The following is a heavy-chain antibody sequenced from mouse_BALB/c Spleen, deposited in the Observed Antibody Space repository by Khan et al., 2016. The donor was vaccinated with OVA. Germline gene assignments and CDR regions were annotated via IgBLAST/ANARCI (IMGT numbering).Heavy chain of an antibody. CDR2: INSGSSTI. CDR1: GFTFSSFG. CDR3: ARGNWAY. D-gene: IGHD4-1*01. Sequence: EVELVESGGGLVQPGGSRKLSCAASGFTFSSFGMHWVRKAPEKGLEWVAYINSGSSTIYYADPVKGRFTISSDNPKNTRFLQMTSLRSEGTAMYYCARGNWAYWGQGTTLTVSS. V-gene: IGHV5-17*02. J-gene: IGHJ2*01.